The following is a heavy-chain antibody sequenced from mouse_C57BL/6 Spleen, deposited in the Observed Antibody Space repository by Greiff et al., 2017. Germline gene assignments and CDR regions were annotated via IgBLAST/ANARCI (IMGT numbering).Heavy chain of an antibody. CDR1: GYTFTSYW. Sequence: QVQLQQPGAELVKPGASVKLSCKASGYTFTSYWMQWVKQRPGQGLEWIGEIDPSDSYTNYNQKFKGKATLTVDTSSSTAYMQLSRLTSEDSAVYYCARGAAVVAGFGGWGQGTTVTVAS. J-gene: IGHJ2*01. D-gene: IGHD1-1*01. CDR3: ARGAAVVAGFGG. V-gene: IGHV1-50*01. CDR2: IDPSDSYT.